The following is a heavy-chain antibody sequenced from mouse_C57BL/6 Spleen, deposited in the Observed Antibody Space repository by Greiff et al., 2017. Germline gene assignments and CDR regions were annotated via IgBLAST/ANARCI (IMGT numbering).Heavy chain of an antibody. CDR1: GFSFNTYA. V-gene: IGHV10-1*01. D-gene: IGHD3-1*01. Sequence: EVHLVESGGGLVQPKGSLKLSCAASGFSFNTYALNWVRQAPGKGLEWVARIRSKSNNYATSYADSVKDRFTISRDDSESMLYLQMNNLKTEDTAMYYCVRHSAGGYAMDYGGQGTSVTVSS. CDR2: IRSKSNNYAT. J-gene: IGHJ4*01. CDR3: VRHSAGGYAMDY.